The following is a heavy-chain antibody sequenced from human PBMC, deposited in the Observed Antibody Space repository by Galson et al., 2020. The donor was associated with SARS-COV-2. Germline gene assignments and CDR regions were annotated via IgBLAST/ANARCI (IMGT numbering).Heavy chain of an antibody. CDR3: AREHDSGSYYSVKAVGFFEY. D-gene: IGHD3-10*01. J-gene: IGHJ4*02. V-gene: IGHV3-30-3*01. Sequence: GGSLRLSCAASGFTFSSYAMHWVRQAPGKGLEWVAVISYDGSNKYYADSVKGRFTISRDNSKNTLYLQMNSLRAEDTAVYYCAREHDSGSYYSVKAVGFFEYWGQGTLVTGSS. CDR2: ISYDGSNK. CDR1: GFTFSSYA.